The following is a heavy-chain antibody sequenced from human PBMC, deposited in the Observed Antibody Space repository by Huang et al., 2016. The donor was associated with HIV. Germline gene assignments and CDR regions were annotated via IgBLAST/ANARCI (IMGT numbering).Heavy chain of an antibody. CDR1: GYIFTTYW. V-gene: IGHV5-51*01. CDR3: AKFSHKGANHQSGFGS. CDR2: SYPGDSDT. D-gene: IGHD1-26*01. J-gene: IGHJ5*02. Sequence: VQLVQSGAEVKKPGESLNISCKASGYIFTTYWIGWVRQMPGQGLEWVGISYPGDSDTRYSPSCEGQVTISVDKSVSAAYLQWRSLKPSDTAIYYCAKFSHKGANHQSGFGSWGQGTLVTVSS.